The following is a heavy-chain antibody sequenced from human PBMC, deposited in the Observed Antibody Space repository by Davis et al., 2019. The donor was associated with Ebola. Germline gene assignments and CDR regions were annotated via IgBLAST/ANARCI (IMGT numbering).Heavy chain of an antibody. J-gene: IGHJ4*02. Sequence: GESLKISCAASGFTFSSYAMHWVRQAPGKGLEWVAVISYDGSNKYYADSVKGRFTISRDNSKNTLYLQMNSLRAEDTAVYYCARDPGSGCADYWGQGTLVTVSS. CDR1: GFTFSSYA. CDR2: ISYDGSNK. D-gene: IGHD6-19*01. V-gene: IGHV3-30-3*01. CDR3: ARDPGSGCADY.